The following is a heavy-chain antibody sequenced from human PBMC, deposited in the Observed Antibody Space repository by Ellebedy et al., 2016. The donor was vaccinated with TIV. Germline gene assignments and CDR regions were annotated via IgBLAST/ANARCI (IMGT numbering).Heavy chain of an antibody. CDR3: ARDDYSNYALRHYYYYYGMDV. J-gene: IGHJ6*02. V-gene: IGHV3-64*01. CDR1: GFTFSSYA. Sequence: PGGSLRLSCAASGFTFSSYAMHRVRQAPGKGLEYVSAISSNGGSTYYANSVKGRFTIYRDNSKNTLYLQMGSLRAEDMAVYYCARDDYSNYALRHYYYYYGMDVWGQGTTVTVSS. D-gene: IGHD4-11*01. CDR2: ISSNGGST.